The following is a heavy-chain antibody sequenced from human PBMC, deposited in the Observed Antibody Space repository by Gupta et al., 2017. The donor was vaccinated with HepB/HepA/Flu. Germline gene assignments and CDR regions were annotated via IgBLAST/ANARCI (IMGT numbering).Heavy chain of an antibody. D-gene: IGHD3-3*01. Sequence: EEQLMASGGGLIQPGGSLRLSCEVSGFTLRSYWMHWVRQAPGKGLVWVSRIDNDGSDTIYGDSVKGRFTCSRDNAKNTLYLQMNSLRAEDTAVYYCARGGFGHGFDIWGQGTMVTVS. CDR2: IDNDGSDT. CDR3: ARGGFGHGFDI. CDR1: GFTLRSYW. J-gene: IGHJ3*02. V-gene: IGHV3-74*01.